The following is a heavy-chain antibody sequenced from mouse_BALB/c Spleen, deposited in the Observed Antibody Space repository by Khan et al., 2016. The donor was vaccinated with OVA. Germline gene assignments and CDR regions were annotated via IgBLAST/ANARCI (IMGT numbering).Heavy chain of an antibody. Sequence: EVQLQESGPGLVKPSQSLSLTCTVTGYSITSDFAWNWIRQFPGNKLEWMGYITYSGDSSYNPSLKSRISITRDTSKKQFFLQLNSVTTEDTATYYCATLYYYGSSWFDYWGQGTLVTVSA. CDR1: GYSITSDFA. J-gene: IGHJ3*01. CDR2: ITYSGDS. V-gene: IGHV3-2*02. D-gene: IGHD1-1*01. CDR3: ATLYYYGSSWFDY.